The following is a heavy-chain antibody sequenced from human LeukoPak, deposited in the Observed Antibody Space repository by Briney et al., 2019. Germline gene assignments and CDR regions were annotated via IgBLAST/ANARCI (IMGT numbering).Heavy chain of an antibody. Sequence: GESLKISCKDSGHSFTNYWFGWVRQMPGKGLGWMGIIYPRDSDTRYSPSFQGQVNISADKSISTAYLQWSSLKASDTAMYYCASRLGYCSGGSCQYFDYWGQGTLVTVSS. CDR1: GHSFTNYW. D-gene: IGHD2-15*01. V-gene: IGHV5-51*01. J-gene: IGHJ4*02. CDR3: ASRLGYCSGGSCQYFDY. CDR2: IYPRDSDT.